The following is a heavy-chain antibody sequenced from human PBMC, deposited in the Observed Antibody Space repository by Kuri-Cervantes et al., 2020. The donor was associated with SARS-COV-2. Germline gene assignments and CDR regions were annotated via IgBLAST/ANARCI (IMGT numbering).Heavy chain of an antibody. J-gene: IGHJ4*02. CDR2: ITSRSSTI. CDR1: GFDFGNYG. Sequence: GESLKISCVVSGFDFGNYGMNWVRQAPGKGLGWISYITSRSSTIYYADSVKGRFTISRDNAKNSLYLQMNSLRAEDTAVYYCASGLTRDHWGQGTLVTVSS. V-gene: IGHV3-48*01. D-gene: IGHD3/OR15-3a*01. CDR3: ASGLTRDH.